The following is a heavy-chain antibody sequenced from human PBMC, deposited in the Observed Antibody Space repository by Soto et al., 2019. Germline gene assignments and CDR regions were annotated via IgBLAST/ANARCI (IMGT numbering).Heavy chain of an antibody. J-gene: IGHJ4*02. D-gene: IGHD3-10*01. V-gene: IGHV3-15*01. CDR1: GFTFSFSSAW. CDR3: ATEPYYPAAGSFEF. CDR2: IKTKTDGEAT. Sequence: EVQLVESGGGLVKPGGSLKLSCVVSGFTFSFSSAWISWVRQAPGKWLEWVGHIKTKTDGEATDYAAPVKGRFTISRDDSKNTVDLQINSLKTEDMGRYYCATEPYYPAAGSFEFWGQGVVDTLSS.